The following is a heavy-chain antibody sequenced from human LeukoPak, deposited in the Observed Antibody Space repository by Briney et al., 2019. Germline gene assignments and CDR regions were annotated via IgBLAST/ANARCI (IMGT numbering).Heavy chain of an antibody. D-gene: IGHD3-9*01. V-gene: IGHV3-21*01. CDR1: GFTFSSYS. Sequence: PGGSLRLSCAASGFTFSSYSMNWVRQAPGKGLEWVSSISSSSSYADSVKGRFTISRDNAKNSLYLQMNSLRAEDTALYYCARDRGTYYDILTGYYQSQYYFDYWGQGILVTVSS. J-gene: IGHJ4*02. CDR3: ARDRGTYYDILTGYYQSQYYFDY. CDR2: ISSSSS.